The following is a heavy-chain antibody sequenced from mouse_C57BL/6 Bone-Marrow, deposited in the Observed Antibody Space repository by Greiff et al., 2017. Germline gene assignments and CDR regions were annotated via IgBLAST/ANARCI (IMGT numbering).Heavy chain of an antibody. CDR2: IDPNSGGT. CDR1: GYTFTSYW. V-gene: IGHV1-72*01. J-gene: IGHJ1*03. D-gene: IGHD1-1*02. Sequence: VQLQQPGAELVKPGASVKLSCKASGYTFTSYWMPWVKQRPGRGLGWIGRIDPNSGGTKYNEKFKRKATLTVDKHSSTAYMQLSSRTSEDSAVSYCAHGSDFDGYCAVWGTGTTVTVSS. CDR3: AHGSDFDGYCAV.